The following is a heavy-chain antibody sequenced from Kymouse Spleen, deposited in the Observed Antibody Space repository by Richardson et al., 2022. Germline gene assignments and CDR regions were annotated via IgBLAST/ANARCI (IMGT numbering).Heavy chain of an antibody. CDR3: ASSMVRGVINAFDI. D-gene: IGHD3-10*01. Sequence: QVQLQQWGAGLLKPSETLSLTCAVYGGSFSGYYWSWIRQPPGKGLEWIGEINHSGSTNYNPSLKSRVTISVDTSKNQFSLKLSSVTAADTAVYYCASSMVRGVINAFDIWGQGTMVTVSS. CDR1: GGSFSGYY. CDR2: INHSGST. V-gene: IGHV4-34*01. J-gene: IGHJ3*02.